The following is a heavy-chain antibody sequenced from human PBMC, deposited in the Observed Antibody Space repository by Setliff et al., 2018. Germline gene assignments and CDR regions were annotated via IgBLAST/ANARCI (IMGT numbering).Heavy chain of an antibody. CDR3: ARAPNDLGVDWLFNNYFDY. CDR2: ISPSGST. Sequence: SETLSLTCTVSGGSISSYYWSWIRQPPGKGLEWIGHISPSGSTTYNPSVKSRVTISLDTSKNPFSLKLSSVTAADTAVYYCARAPNDLGVDWLFNNYFDYWGHGTLVTVSS. J-gene: IGHJ4*01. CDR1: GGSISSYY. V-gene: IGHV4-4*08. D-gene: IGHD3-9*01.